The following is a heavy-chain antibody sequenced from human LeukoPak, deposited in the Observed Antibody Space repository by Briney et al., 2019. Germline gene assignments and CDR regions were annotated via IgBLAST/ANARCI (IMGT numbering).Heavy chain of an antibody. J-gene: IGHJ6*02. D-gene: IGHD7-27*01. Sequence: PGGSLRLSCAASGFTVSSNYMSWVRQAPGKGLEWVSYIYSGGSTYYADSVKGRFTTSSGKSKKTLYLQMNSLIAEDTAVYYCARVSPWGHYYYHGMDVWGQGATVTVSS. V-gene: IGHV3-66*01. CDR3: ARVSPWGHYYYHGMDV. CDR2: IYSGGST. CDR1: GFTVSSNY.